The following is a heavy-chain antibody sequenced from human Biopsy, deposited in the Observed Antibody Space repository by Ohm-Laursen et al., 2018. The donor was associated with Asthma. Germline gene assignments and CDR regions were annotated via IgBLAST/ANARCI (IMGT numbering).Heavy chain of an antibody. V-gene: IGHV3-30*18. CDR3: VKALGGGDGFDV. J-gene: IGHJ3*01. CDR2: GSFDGSYT. Sequence: SLRLSCAASGFSFSNYGMHWVRQAPGKGMEWMALGSFDGSYTYYSASAQGRFTIARDNSRHTVYLHMNSLRVEDTAVYYCVKALGGGDGFDVWGLGTTVTVSS. CDR1: GFSFSNYG.